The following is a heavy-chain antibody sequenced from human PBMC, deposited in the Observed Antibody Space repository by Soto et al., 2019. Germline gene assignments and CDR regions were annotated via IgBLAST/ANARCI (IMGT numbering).Heavy chain of an antibody. J-gene: IGHJ6*02. D-gene: IGHD3-16*02. CDR2: ISYDGSNK. CDR1: GFTFSSYG. Sequence: GGSLRLSCAASGFTFSSYGMHWVRQAPGKGLEWVAVISYDGSNKYYADSVKGRFTISRDNSKNTLYLQMNSLRAEDTAVYYCAKGSIVHDYYYYYGMDVWGQGTTVTVSS. CDR3: AKGSIVHDYYYYYGMDV. V-gene: IGHV3-30*18.